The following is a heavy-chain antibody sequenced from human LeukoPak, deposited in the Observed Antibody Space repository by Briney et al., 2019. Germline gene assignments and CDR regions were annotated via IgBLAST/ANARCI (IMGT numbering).Heavy chain of an antibody. V-gene: IGHV3-30-3*01. CDR3: ARDRGIAVAALAY. D-gene: IGHD6-19*01. Sequence: GRSLRLSCAASGFTFSSYAMHWVRQAPGKGLEWVAVISYDGGNKYYADSVKGRFTISRDNSKNTLYLQMNSLRAEDTAVYYCARDRGIAVAALAYWGQGTLVTVSS. J-gene: IGHJ4*02. CDR1: GFTFSSYA. CDR2: ISYDGGNK.